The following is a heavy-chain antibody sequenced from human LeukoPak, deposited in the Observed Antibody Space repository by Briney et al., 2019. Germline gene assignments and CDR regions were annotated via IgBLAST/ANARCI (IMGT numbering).Heavy chain of an antibody. CDR1: GYTFTAYY. D-gene: IGHD6-13*01. J-gene: IGHJ4*02. CDR3: AMSSYTSTWAGTY. Sequence: ASVKVSCKASGYTFTAYYLHWVRQARGQGLEWMGWINPNNGDTDYAQKFQGRVTMTRNTSITTGYVELSSLRSDDTAVYYCAMSSYTSTWAGTYWGQGTLVIVSS. V-gene: IGHV1-2*02. CDR2: INPNNGDT.